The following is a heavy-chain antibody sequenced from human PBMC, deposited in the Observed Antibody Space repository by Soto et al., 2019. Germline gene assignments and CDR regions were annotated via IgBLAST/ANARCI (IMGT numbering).Heavy chain of an antibody. V-gene: IGHV5-51*01. D-gene: IGHD2-21*02. CDR3: ARLAYCGGDCYFFPFDY. J-gene: IGHJ4*02. CDR2: IYPGDSDT. CDR1: GYSFTSYW. Sequence: PGESLKISCKGSGYSFTSYWIGWVRQMPGKGLEWMGIIYPGDSDTRYSPSFQGQVTISADKSISTAYLQWSSLKASDTAMYYCARLAYCGGDCYFFPFDYWGQGTLVTVSS.